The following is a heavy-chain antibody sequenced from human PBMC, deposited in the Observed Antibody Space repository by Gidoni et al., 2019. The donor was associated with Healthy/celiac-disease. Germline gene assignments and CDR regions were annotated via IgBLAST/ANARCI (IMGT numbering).Heavy chain of an antibody. J-gene: IGHJ4*02. V-gene: IGHV3-23*01. CDR3: AKDLRPIVVGFRRSNFDY. Sequence: EVQLLESGGGLVQPGGSLRLSCAASGFPFSSYAMSWVRQAPGKGLEWVSAISGSGGSTYYADSVKGRFTISRDNSKNTLYLQMNSLRAEDTAVYYCAKDLRPIVVGFRRSNFDYWGQGTLVTVSS. CDR2: ISGSGGST. CDR1: GFPFSSYA. D-gene: IGHD2-21*01.